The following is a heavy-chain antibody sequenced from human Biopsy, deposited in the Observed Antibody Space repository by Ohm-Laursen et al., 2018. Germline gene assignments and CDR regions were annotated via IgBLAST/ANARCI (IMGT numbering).Heavy chain of an antibody. Sequence: GASVKVSCKASGCTFINYAISWVLHAPGQGLVWMGGIIPMFGTANYAQMFQGRVTITADESTSTSYMELSSLTTEDTAIYYCARGPHSGSHSCFDYWGRGTLVTVSS. CDR3: ARGPHSGSHSCFDY. V-gene: IGHV1-69*13. CDR1: GCTFINYA. D-gene: IGHD1-26*01. CDR2: IIPMFGTA. J-gene: IGHJ4*02.